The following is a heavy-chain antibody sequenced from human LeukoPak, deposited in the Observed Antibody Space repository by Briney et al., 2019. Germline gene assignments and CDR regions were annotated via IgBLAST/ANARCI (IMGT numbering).Heavy chain of an antibody. V-gene: IGHV4-39*01. CDR2: IYYSGST. J-gene: IGHJ4*02. CDR1: GGSISSSSYH. D-gene: IGHD2-15*01. CDR3: ARDIYCSGGSCYSAPYYFDF. Sequence: SETLSLTCTVSGGSISSSSYHWGWNRQPPGKGLEGIGSIYYSGSTYYNPSLKSRVSISVDTSKNQLSLKLSSVTAADTAVYYCARDIYCSGGSCYSAPYYFDFWGQGTLVTVSS.